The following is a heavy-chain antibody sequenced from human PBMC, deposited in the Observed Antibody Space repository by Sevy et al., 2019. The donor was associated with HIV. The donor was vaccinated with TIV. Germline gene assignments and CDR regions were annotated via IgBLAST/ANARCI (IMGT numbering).Heavy chain of an antibody. Sequence: GGSLRLSCAASEFTFRNYAMNWVRQAPGKGLEWVSSISGSGGETYYADSVKGRFTISRDKSKNTLYLQMNSLRVEDTAVYYCVREGLGGYSYSLDYWGHGTLVTVSS. CDR1: EFTFRNYA. D-gene: IGHD5-18*01. V-gene: IGHV3-23*01. J-gene: IGHJ4*01. CDR3: VREGLGGYSYSLDY. CDR2: ISGSGGET.